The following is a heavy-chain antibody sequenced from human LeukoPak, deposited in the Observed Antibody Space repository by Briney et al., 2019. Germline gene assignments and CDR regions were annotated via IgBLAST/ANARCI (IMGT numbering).Heavy chain of an antibody. CDR1: SGSISTSNYY. CDR3: ARSRRREGFDY. CDR2: IFYSGST. V-gene: IGHV4-39*06. J-gene: IGHJ4*02. Sequence: SETLSLTCTVSSGSISTSNYYWGWVRQPPGKALEWIGNIFYSGSTYYSPSLKSRVTISLDTSRNQFPLKLNSVTAADTAVYYCARSRRREGFDYWGQGTLVTVSS. D-gene: IGHD1-14*01.